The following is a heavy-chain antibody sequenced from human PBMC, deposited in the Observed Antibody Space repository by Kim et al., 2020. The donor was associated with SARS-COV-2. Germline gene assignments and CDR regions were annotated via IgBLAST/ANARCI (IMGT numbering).Heavy chain of an antibody. J-gene: IGHJ6*02. V-gene: IGHV3-21*01. CDR1: GFTFSSYS. CDR3: ARDSRYQLLLEDYYYGMDV. CDR2: ISSSSSYI. Sequence: GGSLRLSCAASGFTFSSYSMNWVRQAPGKGLEWVSSISSSSSYIYYADSVKGRFTISRDNAKNSLYLQMNSLRAEDTAVYYCARDSRYQLLLEDYYYGMDVWGQGTTVTVSS. D-gene: IGHD2-2*01.